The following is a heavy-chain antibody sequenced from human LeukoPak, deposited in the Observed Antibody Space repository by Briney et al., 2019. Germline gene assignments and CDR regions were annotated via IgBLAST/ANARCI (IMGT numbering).Heavy chain of an antibody. D-gene: IGHD6-19*01. Sequence: ASVKVSCKASGYTFTSYGISWVRQAPGQGLEWMGWISAYNGNTHYAQKLQGRVTMTTDTSTSTVYMELRSLRSDDTAVYYCARGPIAVAGDWFDPWGQGTLVTVSS. CDR3: ARGPIAVAGDWFDP. CDR1: GYTFTSYG. V-gene: IGHV1-18*01. J-gene: IGHJ5*02. CDR2: ISAYNGNT.